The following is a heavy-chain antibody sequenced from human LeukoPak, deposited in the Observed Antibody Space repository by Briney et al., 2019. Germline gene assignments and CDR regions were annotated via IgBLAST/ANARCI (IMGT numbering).Heavy chain of an antibody. CDR1: LIIFSDYA. V-gene: IGHV3-23*01. CDR2: ISGSGGTT. D-gene: IGHD2-21*02. CDR3: ATRVLTYFGH. J-gene: IGHJ4*02. Sequence: PGGSLRLSCACCLIIFSDYAMRWVRQTPGKGLEWVAAISGSGGTTYYADSVKGRFTISRDNPKNTRYLQMNSLRAEDTALYCYATRVLTYFGHWGQGTLVTVSS.